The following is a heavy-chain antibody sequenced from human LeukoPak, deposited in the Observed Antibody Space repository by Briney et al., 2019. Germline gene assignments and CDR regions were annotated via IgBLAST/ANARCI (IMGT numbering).Heavy chain of an antibody. V-gene: IGHV1-69*04. Sequence: ASVKVSCKASGGTFSSYAISWVRQAPGQGLEWMGRIIPIFGIANYAQKFQGRVTITADKSTSTAYMELSSLRSEDTAVYYCARVWYYYDSSGYEGGTDVWGQGTTVTVSS. CDR1: GGTFSSYA. CDR3: ARVWYYYDSSGYEGGTDV. D-gene: IGHD3-22*01. CDR2: IIPIFGIA. J-gene: IGHJ6*02.